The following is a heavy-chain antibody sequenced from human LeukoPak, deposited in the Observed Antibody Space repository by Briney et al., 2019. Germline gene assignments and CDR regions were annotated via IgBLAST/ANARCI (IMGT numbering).Heavy chain of an antibody. Sequence: GGSLRLSCVASGFTFSSYGMHWVRQGPGKGLEWVALMSYAGSNKYYAYSVKGRFTISRDNSKNTLYLQMNSLRAEDTAVYYCVRGTYYFDYWGQGTLVTVSS. D-gene: IGHD2-2*01. V-gene: IGHV3-30*03. CDR1: GFTFSSYG. CDR3: VRGTYYFDY. CDR2: MSYAGSNK. J-gene: IGHJ4*02.